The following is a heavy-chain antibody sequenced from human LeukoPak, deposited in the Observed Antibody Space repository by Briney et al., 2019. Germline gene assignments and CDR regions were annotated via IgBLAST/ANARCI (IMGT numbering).Heavy chain of an antibody. V-gene: IGHV4-59*01. D-gene: IGHD2-15*01. CDR3: ARVSCSGGNCYFDY. Sequence: SETLSLTCTVSGGSISSYYWSWIRQPPGKGLEWIGYICHSGSTNYNPSLKSRVAQSVDTSKSQFSLKLRSVTAADTAVYYCARVSCSGGNCYFDYWGQGTLVTVSS. CDR2: ICHSGST. J-gene: IGHJ4*02. CDR1: GGSISSYY.